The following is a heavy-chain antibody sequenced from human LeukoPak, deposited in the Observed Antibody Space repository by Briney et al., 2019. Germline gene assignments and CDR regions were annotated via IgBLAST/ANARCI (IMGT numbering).Heavy chain of an antibody. V-gene: IGHV3-23*01. CDR3: AKDGCITGTCFDH. Sequence: PGGSLRLSCAASRFTFSTYAMSWVRQAPGKGLEWVSAISGNGGSTYYADSVKGRFTISRDNSKNTLFLQMNSLRAEDTAVYYCAKDGCITGTCFDHWGQGTLVTVSS. CDR2: ISGNGGST. D-gene: IGHD1-7*01. CDR1: RFTFSTYA. J-gene: IGHJ4*02.